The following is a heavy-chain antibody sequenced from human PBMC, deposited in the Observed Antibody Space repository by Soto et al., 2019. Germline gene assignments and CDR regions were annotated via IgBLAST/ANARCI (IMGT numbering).Heavy chain of an antibody. D-gene: IGHD4-17*01. J-gene: IGHJ4*02. CDR3: AKLPMDYGDYYFDY. Sequence: GGSLRLSCAASGFTFSDYYMSWIRQAPGKGLEWVSYISSSGLTIFYADSVKGRFTISRDNANNSLYLQMNSLRAEDTAVYYCAKLPMDYGDYYFDYWGQATLVTVSS. CDR2: ISSSGLTI. V-gene: IGHV3-11*01. CDR1: GFTFSDYY.